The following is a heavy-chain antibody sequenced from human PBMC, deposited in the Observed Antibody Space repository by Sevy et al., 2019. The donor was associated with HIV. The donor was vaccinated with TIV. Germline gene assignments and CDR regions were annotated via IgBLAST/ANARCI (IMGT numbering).Heavy chain of an antibody. CDR2: FDPEDGKT. Sequence: ASVKVSCKVSGYTLTQLSMHWVRQAPGKGLEWRGTFDPEDGKTIYAQKFQGRVTMTEDKSTDTAYMQLTSLRSEDTAVFYCAVTKDYYDSSGYPFDYWGLGTLVTVSS. J-gene: IGHJ4*02. CDR3: AVTKDYYDSSGYPFDY. D-gene: IGHD3-22*01. CDR1: GYTLTQLS. V-gene: IGHV1-24*01.